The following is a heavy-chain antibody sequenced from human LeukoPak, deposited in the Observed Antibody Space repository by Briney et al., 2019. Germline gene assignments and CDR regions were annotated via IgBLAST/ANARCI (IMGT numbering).Heavy chain of an antibody. D-gene: IGHD4-17*01. Sequence: PGGSLRLSCAASGFTVSSNYMSWVRQAPGKGLEWVSVIYSGGSTYYADSVKGRFTISRDNSKNTLYLQMNSLRAEDTGVYYCARDHTVRPGDAFDIWGQGTMVTVCS. V-gene: IGHV3-53*01. J-gene: IGHJ3*02. CDR1: GFTVSSNY. CDR3: ARDHTVRPGDAFDI. CDR2: IYSGGST.